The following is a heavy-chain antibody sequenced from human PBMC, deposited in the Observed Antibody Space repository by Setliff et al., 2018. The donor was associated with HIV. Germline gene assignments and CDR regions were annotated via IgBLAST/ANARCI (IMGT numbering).Heavy chain of an antibody. CDR2: IHYSGST. J-gene: IGHJ3*02. D-gene: IGHD3-22*01. CDR3: ARRGDSSSYLYAFEI. Sequence: SETLSLTCAVSGGSINSGGYYWTRIRQHPGMGLEWIGYIHYSGSTYYNPSLKSRVTISVDTSKNQFSLKLSSVTAADTAVYYCARRGDSSSYLYAFEIWGQGTMVTVSS. V-gene: IGHV4-31*11. CDR1: GGSINSGGYY.